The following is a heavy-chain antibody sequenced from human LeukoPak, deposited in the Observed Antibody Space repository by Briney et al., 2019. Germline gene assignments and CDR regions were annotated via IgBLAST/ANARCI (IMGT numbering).Heavy chain of an antibody. Sequence: SSETLSLTCTVSGYSISSGYYWGWIRQPPGKGLEWIGSIYHSGSTNYNPSLKSRVTISVDTSKNQFSLKLSSVTAADTAVYYCASGYSYDFDYWGQGTLVTVSS. V-gene: IGHV4-38-2*02. J-gene: IGHJ4*02. CDR1: GYSISSGYY. D-gene: IGHD5-18*01. CDR2: IYHSGST. CDR3: ASGYSYDFDY.